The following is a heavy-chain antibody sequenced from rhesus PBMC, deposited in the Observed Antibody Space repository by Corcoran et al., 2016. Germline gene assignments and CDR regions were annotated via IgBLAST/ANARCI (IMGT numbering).Heavy chain of an antibody. CDR2: IYGSSTST. V-gene: IGHV4S10*01. CDR3: ARDLGGVID. D-gene: IGHD3-34*01. J-gene: IGHJ4*01. CDR1: GGSISDSYC. Sequence: QLQLQESGPGLVKPSETLSVTCAVSGGSISDSYCWSWIRQPPGKGLEWIGYIYGSSTSTNYNPSLKSRVTISKDTSKNQFSLKLSSVTAADTAVYYCARDLGGVIDWGQGVLVTVSS.